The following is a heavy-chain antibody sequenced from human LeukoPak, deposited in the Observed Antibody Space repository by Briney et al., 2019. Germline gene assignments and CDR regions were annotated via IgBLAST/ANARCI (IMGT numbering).Heavy chain of an antibody. J-gene: IGHJ4*02. Sequence: GGSLRLSCAASGFTFSDYYMTWIRQAPGKGLEWVSYISSSSSYTNYADSVKGRFTISRDNAKNSLYLQMNSLRAEDTAVYYCARAAYCGGDCYHYFDYWGQGTLVTVSS. CDR2: ISSSSSYT. CDR1: GFTFSDYY. V-gene: IGHV3-11*05. CDR3: ARAAYCGGDCYHYFDY. D-gene: IGHD2-21*02.